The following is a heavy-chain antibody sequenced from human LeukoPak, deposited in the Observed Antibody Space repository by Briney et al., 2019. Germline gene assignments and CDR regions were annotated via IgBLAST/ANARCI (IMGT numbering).Heavy chain of an antibody. J-gene: IGHJ4*02. V-gene: IGHV5-51*01. D-gene: IGHD2-15*01. CDR2: IYPGDSDT. CDR3: ARGGSYCSGGSCYFDY. Sequence: GESLKISCKGPGYSFTSYWIGWVRQMPGKGLEWMGIIYPGDSDTRYSPSFQGQVTISADKSISTAYLQWSSLKASDTAMYYCARGGSYCSGGSCYFDYWGQGTLVTVSS. CDR1: GYSFTSYW.